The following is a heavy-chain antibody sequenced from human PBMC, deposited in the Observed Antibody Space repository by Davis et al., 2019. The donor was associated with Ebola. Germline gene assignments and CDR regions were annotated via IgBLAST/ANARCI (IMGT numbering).Heavy chain of an antibody. CDR1: GGAFSSYA. V-gene: IGHV1-69*13. J-gene: IGHJ6*04. Sequence: SVKVSCKTSGGAFSSYAITWVRQAPGQGLEWMGGIIPLFGIPHYAQRFQGRVTIAADESSATAYMELSSLGYDDTAVYYCARDLRDVEVLRTPMTYYFHALDVWGKGTAVTVSS. CDR2: IIPLFGIP. D-gene: IGHD2-2*01. CDR3: ARDLRDVEVLRTPMTYYFHALDV.